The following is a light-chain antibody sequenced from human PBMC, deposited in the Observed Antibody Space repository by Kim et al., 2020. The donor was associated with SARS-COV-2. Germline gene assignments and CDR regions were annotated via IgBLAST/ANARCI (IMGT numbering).Light chain of an antibody. Sequence: VSPGKTASITCSGDKLGDKYACWYQQKPGQSPVLLIYQDTKRPSGIPERFSGSNSGNTATLTISGTQAMDEADYYCQAWDSSTAVFGGGTQLTVL. J-gene: IGLJ3*02. CDR2: QDT. CDR3: QAWDSSTAV. V-gene: IGLV3-1*01. CDR1: KLGDKY.